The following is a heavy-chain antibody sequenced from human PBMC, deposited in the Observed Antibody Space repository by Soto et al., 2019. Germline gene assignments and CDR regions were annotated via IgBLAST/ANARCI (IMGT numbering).Heavy chain of an antibody. CDR1: GYTFTNYS. D-gene: IGHD3-22*01. CDR3: ARSIVVVTSFDY. CDR2: INAGNGNT. Sequence: ASVKVSCKASGYTFTNYSMHWVRQAPGQRLEWMGWINAGNGNTKSSQKFQGRVTITRDTSASTAYMELSSLRSEDTAVYYCARSIVVVTSFDYWGQGTLVTVSS. V-gene: IGHV1-3*01. J-gene: IGHJ4*02.